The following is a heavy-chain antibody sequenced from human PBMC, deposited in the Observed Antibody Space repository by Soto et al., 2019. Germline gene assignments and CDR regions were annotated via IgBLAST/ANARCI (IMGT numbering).Heavy chain of an antibody. Sequence: GGSLRLSCAASGFSFSISPMHWVRQAPGKGPEWVALISYDGTNKFYADSVKGRFTISRDNSKSTLYLHVDSLRPEDAAVYYCARDPKTTGGQHWAFNYFDSWGQGTLVTVSS. D-gene: IGHD2-8*02. CDR1: GFSFSISP. J-gene: IGHJ4*02. V-gene: IGHV3-30-3*01. CDR3: ARDPKTTGGQHWAFNYFDS. CDR2: ISYDGTNK.